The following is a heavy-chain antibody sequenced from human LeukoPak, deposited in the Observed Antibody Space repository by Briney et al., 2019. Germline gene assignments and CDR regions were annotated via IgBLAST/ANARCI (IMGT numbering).Heavy chain of an antibody. J-gene: IGHJ4*02. CDR1: GFTFSSYA. CDR3: AKDPTMIVVVIPDY. Sequence: GGSLRLSCAASGFTFSSYAMSWVRQAPGKGLEWVSAISGSGGSTYYADSVKGRFTISRDNSMNTLYLQMNSLRAEDTAVYYCAKDPTMIVVVIPDYWGQGTLVTASS. CDR2: ISGSGGST. D-gene: IGHD3-22*01. V-gene: IGHV3-23*01.